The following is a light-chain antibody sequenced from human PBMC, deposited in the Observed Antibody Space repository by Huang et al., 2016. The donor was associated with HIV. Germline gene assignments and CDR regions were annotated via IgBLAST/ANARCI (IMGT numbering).Light chain of an antibody. CDR3: QQYQSIPWT. CDR1: QGNGNS. V-gene: IGKV1-NL1*01. J-gene: IGKJ1*01. Sequence: DIQMTQSPSSLSASVCDRVTITCRASQGNGNSLAWYQQKPGKPPRLLLYATSRLESGVPSRVSGSGSGTHYTLTITTLQPEDIASYYCQQYQSIPWTFGQGTKVEIK. CDR2: ATS.